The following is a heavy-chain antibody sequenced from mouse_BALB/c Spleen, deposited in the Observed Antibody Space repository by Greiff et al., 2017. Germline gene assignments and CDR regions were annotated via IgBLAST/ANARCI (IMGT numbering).Heavy chain of an antibody. CDR2: ILPGSGST. D-gene: IGHD2-3*01. V-gene: IGHV1-9*01. Sequence: QVQLKESGAELMKPGASVKISCKATGYTFSSYWIEWVKQRPGHGLEWIGEILPGSGSTNYNEKFKGKATFTADTSSNTAYMQLSSLTSEDSAVYYCASRWLLQPMDYWGQGTSVTVSS. CDR1: GYTFSSYW. J-gene: IGHJ4*01. CDR3: ASRWLLQPMDY.